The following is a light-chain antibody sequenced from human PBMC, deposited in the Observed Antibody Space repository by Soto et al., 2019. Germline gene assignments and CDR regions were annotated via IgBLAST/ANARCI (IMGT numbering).Light chain of an antibody. Sequence: QSALTQPHSASGSPGQSVTISCIGTSSDVGRYNFVSWYQHHPGKAPKLIIYEVTKRPSGVPDRFSGSKSGNTASLTVSGLQADDEADYFCSSYVGSNNYVFGTGTKLTVL. J-gene: IGLJ1*01. CDR2: EVT. CDR3: SSYVGSNNYV. CDR1: SSDVGRYNF. V-gene: IGLV2-8*01.